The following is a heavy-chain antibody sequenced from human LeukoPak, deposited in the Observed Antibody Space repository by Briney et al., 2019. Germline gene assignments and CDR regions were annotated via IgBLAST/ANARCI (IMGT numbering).Heavy chain of an antibody. CDR2: IIPIFGTA. CDR1: GGTFSSYA. J-gene: IGHJ4*02. D-gene: IGHD4-17*01. CDR3: ARDPAYGDQKLMGY. Sequence: SVKVSCKASGGTFSSYAISWVRQAPGQGLEWMGGIIPIFGTANYAQKFQGRVTITADESTSTAYMELSSLRSEDTAVYYCARDPAYGDQKLMGYWGQGTLVTVSS. V-gene: IGHV1-69*13.